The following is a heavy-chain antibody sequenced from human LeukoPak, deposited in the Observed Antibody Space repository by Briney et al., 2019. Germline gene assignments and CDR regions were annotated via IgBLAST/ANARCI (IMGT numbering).Heavy chain of an antibody. V-gene: IGHV1-46*01. CDR3: ARDGWFYYDSSDYSGFDY. Sequence: GASVKVSCKASGYTFTRYDMHWVRQAPGQGLEWMGIINPSGGSINYAQKFQGRVTMTRDTSTSTVYMELSSLRSEDTAVYYCARDGWFYYDSSDYSGFDYWGQGILVTVSS. CDR1: GYTFTRYD. J-gene: IGHJ4*02. CDR2: INPSGGSI. D-gene: IGHD3-22*01.